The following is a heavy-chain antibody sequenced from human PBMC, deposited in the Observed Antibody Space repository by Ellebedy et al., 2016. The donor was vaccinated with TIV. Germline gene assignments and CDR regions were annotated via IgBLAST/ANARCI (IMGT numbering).Heavy chain of an antibody. D-gene: IGHD1-26*01. CDR2: IIPIFGTA. V-gene: IGHV1-69*13. CDR1: GGTFSSYA. Sequence: AASVKVSCKASGGTFSSYAISWVRQAPGQGLEWMGGIIPIFGTANYAQKFQGRVTITADESTSTAYMELSSLRSEDTAVYYCARGLVGATSNYYYGMDVWGQGTTVTVSS. CDR3: ARGLVGATSNYYYGMDV. J-gene: IGHJ6*02.